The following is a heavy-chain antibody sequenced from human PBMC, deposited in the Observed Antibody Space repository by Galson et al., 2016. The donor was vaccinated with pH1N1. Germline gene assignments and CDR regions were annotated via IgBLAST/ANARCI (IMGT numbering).Heavy chain of an antibody. Sequence: SVKVSCKASGGTFISHVISWVRQAPGQGLEWMGGIIPIMDMANYAQKFQGRVTITVDKSTRTAYMGLSSLRSEDTAVYFCATVSGYCSGGRCYYAFDIWGHGTLVTVSS. CDR3: ATVSGYCSGGRCYYAFDI. D-gene: IGHD2-15*01. V-gene: IGHV1-69*10. J-gene: IGHJ3*02. CDR2: IIPIMDMA. CDR1: GGTFISHV.